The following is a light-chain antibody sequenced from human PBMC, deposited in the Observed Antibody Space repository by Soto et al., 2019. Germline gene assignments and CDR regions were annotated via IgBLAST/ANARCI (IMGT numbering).Light chain of an antibody. Sequence: DIVLTQSPGTLSLSPGERATLSCRASQSVSNSYLAWYQQKPGQAPRLLIYGASSRATGIPDRFSGDGSGTDFTLTISRLEPEDFVVYYCQHYCTSPPWTFGQGTKVEVK. CDR1: QSVSNSY. J-gene: IGKJ1*01. CDR3: QHYCTSPPWT. CDR2: GAS. V-gene: IGKV3-20*01.